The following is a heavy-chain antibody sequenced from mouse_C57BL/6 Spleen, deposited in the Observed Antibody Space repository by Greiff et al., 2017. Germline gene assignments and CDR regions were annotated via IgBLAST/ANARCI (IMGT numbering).Heavy chain of an antibody. CDR3: ARGELLPLDY. Sequence: QVQLQQPGAELVRPGSSVKLSCKASGYTFTSSWMHWVKQRPIQGLEWIGNIDPSDSETHYNQKFKDKATLTVDKSSSTAYMQLSSLTSADSAVYYDARGELLPLDYWGQGTTLTVSS. J-gene: IGHJ2*01. CDR1: GYTFTSSW. CDR2: IDPSDSET. D-gene: IGHD2-12*01. V-gene: IGHV1-52*01.